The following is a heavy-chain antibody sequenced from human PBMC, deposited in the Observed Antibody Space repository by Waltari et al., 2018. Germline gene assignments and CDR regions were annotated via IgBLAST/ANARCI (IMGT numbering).Heavy chain of an antibody. V-gene: IGHV3-7*01. Sequence: EVQLVESGGGLVQPGGSLRLSCAVSGFTFSSYWMNWVRQAPGKGLEWVANIKQDGSEKYYVDSVKGRFTISRDNAKNSLYLQMNSLRAEDTAVYYCARGLSSAFDIWGQGTMVTVSS. CDR3: ARGLSSAFDI. CDR2: IKQDGSEK. J-gene: IGHJ3*02. CDR1: GFTFSSYW.